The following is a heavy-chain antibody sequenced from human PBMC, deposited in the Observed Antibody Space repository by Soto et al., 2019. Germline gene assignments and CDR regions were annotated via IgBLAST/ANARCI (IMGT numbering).Heavy chain of an antibody. V-gene: IGHV3-64*02. D-gene: IGHD6-19*01. J-gene: IGHJ6*02. CDR3: AREQGAVAGPCGMDV. CDR1: GFTFSSYA. CDR2: ISSNGGNT. Sequence: EVQLVESGEGLVQPGGSLRLSCAASGFTFSSYAMYWVRQAPGKGLEYVSAISSNGGNTYYADSVKGRFTISRDNSKNTLYLQMGSLRAEDMAVYYCAREQGAVAGPCGMDVWGQGTTVTVSS.